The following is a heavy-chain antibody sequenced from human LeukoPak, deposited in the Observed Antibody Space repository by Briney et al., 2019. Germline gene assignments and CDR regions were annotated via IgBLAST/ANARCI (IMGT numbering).Heavy chain of an antibody. CDR3: AKDLSPSHYDYSAFDI. V-gene: IGHV3-11*01. CDR1: GFTFRDYF. J-gene: IGHJ3*02. D-gene: IGHD5-12*01. Sequence: PGGSLRLSCAASGFTFRDYFMSWIRQAPGKGLERVAYTNTAGNTIYYADSMKGRFTISRANAKNSLYLQMNSLRAEDTAVYYCAKDLSPSHYDYSAFDIWGQGTMVTVSS. CDR2: TNTAGNTI.